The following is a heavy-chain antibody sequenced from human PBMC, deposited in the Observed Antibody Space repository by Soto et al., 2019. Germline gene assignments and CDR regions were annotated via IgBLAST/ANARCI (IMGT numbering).Heavy chain of an antibody. CDR2: IYYSGST. Sequence: NPSETLSLTCTVSGGSISSSSYYWGWIRQPPGKGLEWIGSIYYSGSTYYNPSLKSRVTISVDTSKNQFSLKLSSVTAADTAVYFCARDMVMEVITTASWFDPWGQGTLVTVS. CDR1: GGSISSSSYY. J-gene: IGHJ5*02. CDR3: ARDMVMEVITTASWFDP. D-gene: IGHD3-10*01. V-gene: IGHV4-39*01.